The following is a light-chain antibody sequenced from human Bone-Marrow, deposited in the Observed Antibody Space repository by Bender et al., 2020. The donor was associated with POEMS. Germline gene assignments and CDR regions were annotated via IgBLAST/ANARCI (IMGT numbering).Light chain of an antibody. CDR1: SSDIGTYNH. J-gene: IGLJ1*01. V-gene: IGLV2-23*02. CDR2: EVT. Sequence: QSPLTQPASVSGSPGQSITISCSGTSSDIGTYNHVSWYQQRPGEVPKLIIYEVTNRPSGFSDRFFASKSGNTASLTISGLQAEDEADYYCCSYAPGNTYVFGTGTTVTVL. CDR3: CSYAPGNTYV.